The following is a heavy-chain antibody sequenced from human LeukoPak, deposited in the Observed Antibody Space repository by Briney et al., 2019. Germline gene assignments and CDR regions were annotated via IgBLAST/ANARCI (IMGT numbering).Heavy chain of an antibody. CDR1: GGSISSYY. Sequence: PSETLSLTCTVSGGSISSYYWSWIRQLAGKGLEWIGRIYTSGSTNYNPSLKSRVTISVDTSKNQFSLKLSSVTAADTAVYYCARASSGSYLGAFDIWGQGTMVTVSS. J-gene: IGHJ3*02. CDR2: IYTSGST. D-gene: IGHD1-26*01. CDR3: ARASSGSYLGAFDI. V-gene: IGHV4-4*07.